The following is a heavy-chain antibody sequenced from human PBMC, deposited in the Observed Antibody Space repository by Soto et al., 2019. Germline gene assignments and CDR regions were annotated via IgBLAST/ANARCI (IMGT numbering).Heavy chain of an antibody. CDR3: ARDTGARRHFYYDTSATS. J-gene: IGHJ4*02. D-gene: IGHD3-22*01. Sequence: QVQLVESGGGVVHPGRSLRLSCAGSGFTFSSYALHWVRQAPGKGLEWVAVISDDGTKKYYADSVKGRFTISRHNYKDTVYREINSRRTEDPAFFSCARDTGARRHFYYDTSATSGAQETRVTVSS. V-gene: IGHV3-30*04. CDR1: GFTFSSYA. CDR2: ISDDGTKK.